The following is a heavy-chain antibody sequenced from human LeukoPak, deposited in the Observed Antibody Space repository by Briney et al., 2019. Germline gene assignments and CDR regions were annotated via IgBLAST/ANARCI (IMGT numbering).Heavy chain of an antibody. J-gene: IGHJ5*02. V-gene: IGHV4-61*02. CDR2: IYTSGST. CDR1: GGSISSGSYY. CDR3: ARDSRRLNWFGP. Sequence: SETLSLTCTVSGGSISSGSYYWSWIRQPAGKGLEWIGRIYTSGSTNYNPSLKSRVTISVDTSKNQFSLKLSSVTAADTAVYYCARDSRRLNWFGPWGQGTLVTVSS. D-gene: IGHD6-13*01.